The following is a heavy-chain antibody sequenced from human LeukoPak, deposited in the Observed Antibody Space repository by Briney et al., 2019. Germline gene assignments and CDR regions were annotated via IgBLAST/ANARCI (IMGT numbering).Heavy chain of an antibody. CDR2: IYYSGST. J-gene: IGHJ4*02. D-gene: IGHD6-13*01. V-gene: IGHV4-59*01. CDR3: ARGGEPGYSTARAVDY. Sequence: PSETLSLTCTVSGGSISSYYWSWIRQPPGKGLEWIGYIYYSGSTNYNPSLKSRVTISVDTSKNQFSLKLSSVTAADTAVYYCARGGEPGYSTARAVDYWGQGTLVTVSS. CDR1: GGSISSYY.